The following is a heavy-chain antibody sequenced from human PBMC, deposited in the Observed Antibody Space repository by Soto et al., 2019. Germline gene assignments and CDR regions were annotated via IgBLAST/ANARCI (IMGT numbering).Heavy chain of an antibody. D-gene: IGHD5-18*01. CDR3: ARGGVTADY. V-gene: IGHV4-30-2*01. J-gene: IGHJ4*02. Sequence: QLQLQESGSGLVKPSQTLSLTCAVSGGSISSGGYSWSWIRQPPGKGLEWIGYISHSGSTYYNPALKRRVTLSVDRSKNQYSLKLSSVTAADTAVYYCARGGVTADYWGQGTLVTVSS. CDR1: GGSISSGGYS. CDR2: ISHSGST.